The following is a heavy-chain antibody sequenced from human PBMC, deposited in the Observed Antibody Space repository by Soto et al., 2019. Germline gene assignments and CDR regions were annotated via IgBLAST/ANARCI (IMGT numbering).Heavy chain of an antibody. J-gene: IGHJ6*02. V-gene: IGHV5-51*01. CDR3: AVQTHDFWSGYQDYPYYYYYGMDV. CDR1: GYSFTSYW. CDR2: IYPGDSDT. Sequence: PGESLKISFKGSGYSFTSYWICWVRQMPGKGLEWTGIIYPGDSDTRYSPSFQGQATISADKSISTAYLPWSSLKASDTAMYYCAVQTHDFWSGYQDYPYYYYYGMDVWGQGTTVTVCS. D-gene: IGHD3-3*01.